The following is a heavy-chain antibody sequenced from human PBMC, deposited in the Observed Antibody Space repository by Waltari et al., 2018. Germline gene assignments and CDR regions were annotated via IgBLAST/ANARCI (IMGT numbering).Heavy chain of an antibody. J-gene: IGHJ6*02. CDR2: IIPIFGTA. D-gene: IGHD1-1*01. Sequence: QVQLVQSGAEVKKPGSSVKVSCKASGGTFSSYAISWVRQAPGQGLEWMGGIIPIFGTANYAQKFEGRFTITADETTSTAYMELSSLRSEDTAVYYGARDQQNWNGYYYYGMDVWGQGTTVTVSS. V-gene: IGHV1-69*01. CDR3: ARDQQNWNGYYYYGMDV. CDR1: GGTFSSYA.